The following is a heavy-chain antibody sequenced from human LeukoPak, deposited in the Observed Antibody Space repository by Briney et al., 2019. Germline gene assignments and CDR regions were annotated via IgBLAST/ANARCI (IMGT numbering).Heavy chain of an antibody. Sequence: GGSLRLSRAASGFTFSSYWMTWVRQAPGKGLEWVANIKQDGSEKYYVDSVKGRFTISRDNAKNSLYLQMNSLRAEDTAVYYCARGTAYYYDSSGYYHYYFDYWGQGTLVTVSS. CDR1: GFTFSSYW. CDR3: ARGTAYYYDSSGYYHYYFDY. V-gene: IGHV3-7*01. J-gene: IGHJ4*02. CDR2: IKQDGSEK. D-gene: IGHD3-22*01.